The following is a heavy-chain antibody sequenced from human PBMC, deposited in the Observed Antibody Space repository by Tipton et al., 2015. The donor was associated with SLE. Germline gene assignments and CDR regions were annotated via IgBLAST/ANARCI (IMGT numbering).Heavy chain of an antibody. CDR1: GFTFTNYG. Sequence: RSLRLSCAASGFTFTNYGMHWVRQAPGKGLEWLAFIPYDGSKKYYADSVKGRFTISRETSRNTLYLQMNSLRPEDTAVYYCARDRCGGGCSYPGAFDLWGLGTMVTVSS. D-gene: IGHD2-21*01. V-gene: IGHV3-30*19. CDR2: IPYDGSKK. J-gene: IGHJ3*01. CDR3: ARDRCGGGCSYPGAFDL.